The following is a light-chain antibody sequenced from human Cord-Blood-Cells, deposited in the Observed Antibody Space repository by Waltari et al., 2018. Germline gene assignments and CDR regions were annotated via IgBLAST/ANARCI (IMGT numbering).Light chain of an antibody. CDR1: QSVSSN. CDR3: QQYNNWPPYS. Sequence: EIVMSQSPATLSVSPGGRATLSCRASQSVSSNLAWYQQKPGQAPRLLIHGASTRATGIPARFSGSGSGTEFTLTISSLQSEDFAVYYCQQYNNWPPYSFGQGTKLEIK. J-gene: IGKJ2*03. CDR2: GAS. V-gene: IGKV3-15*01.